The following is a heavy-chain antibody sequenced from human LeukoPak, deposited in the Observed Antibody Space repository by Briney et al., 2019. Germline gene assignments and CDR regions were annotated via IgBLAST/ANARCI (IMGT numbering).Heavy chain of an antibody. J-gene: IGHJ4*02. CDR3: ARDRVGSGWPRPFYFEF. Sequence: ASVKVSCKPSGYTFTGNYLHWVRQAPGQALEWMGWINPNTGAPVYAQNFQGRVTMSRDTSISTAYMDLSSLRADDTSVYYCARDRVGSGWPRPFYFEFWGQGTLVTVSS. CDR2: INPNTGAP. D-gene: IGHD6-19*01. V-gene: IGHV1-2*02. CDR1: GYTFTGNY.